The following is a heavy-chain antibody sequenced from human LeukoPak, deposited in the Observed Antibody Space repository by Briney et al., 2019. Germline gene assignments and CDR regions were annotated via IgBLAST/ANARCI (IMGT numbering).Heavy chain of an antibody. V-gene: IGHV3-11*04. J-gene: IGHJ6*03. CDR3: VRTLEGYSYYMDA. Sequence: GRSLRLSCAASGFTFSDYYMAWIRQAPGKGLNWVSYISGSGTITYYADSLKGRFTISRDNAKTSLFLQMDSLRAEDTAVYYCVRTLEGYSYYMDAWGKGTTVIVSS. CDR2: ISGSGTIT. CDR1: GFTFSDYY.